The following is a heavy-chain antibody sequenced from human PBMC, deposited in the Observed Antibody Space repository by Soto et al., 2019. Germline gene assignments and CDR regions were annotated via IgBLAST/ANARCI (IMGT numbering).Heavy chain of an antibody. Sequence: GASVKVSCKASGFTFTSSAMQWVRQARGQRLEWIGWIVVGSGNTNYAQKFQERVTITRDMSTSTAYMELSSLRSEDTAVYYCAAERSEYSRSSGYYYYMDVWGKGTTVTVSS. CDR1: GFTFTSSA. CDR2: IVVGSGNT. V-gene: IGHV1-58*02. D-gene: IGHD6-6*01. CDR3: AAERSEYSRSSGYYYYMDV. J-gene: IGHJ6*03.